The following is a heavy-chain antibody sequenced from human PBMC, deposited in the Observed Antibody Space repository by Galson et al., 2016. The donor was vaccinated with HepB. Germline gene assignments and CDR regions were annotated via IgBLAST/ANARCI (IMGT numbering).Heavy chain of an antibody. V-gene: IGHV3-64*05. J-gene: IGHJ4*02. Sequence: GSTYYADSVKGRFTISRDNSKNTLYFQMSSLRAEDTAVYYCVKDAGEGYYFDYWGQGTLVTVSS. CDR2: GST. CDR3: VKDAGEGYYFDY.